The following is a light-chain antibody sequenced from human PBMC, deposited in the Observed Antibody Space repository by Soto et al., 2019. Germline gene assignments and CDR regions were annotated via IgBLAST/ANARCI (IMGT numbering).Light chain of an antibody. CDR1: QSISSY. Sequence: DIQMTQSPSSLSASVGDRVTITCRASQSISSYLNWYQQKPGQAPKPLIYAASSLQSGVPSRFSGRGSGTDFPLTISSLQPEDFATYYCQQSYSTPWTFGQGTKVEIK. CDR2: AAS. V-gene: IGKV1-39*01. CDR3: QQSYSTPWT. J-gene: IGKJ1*01.